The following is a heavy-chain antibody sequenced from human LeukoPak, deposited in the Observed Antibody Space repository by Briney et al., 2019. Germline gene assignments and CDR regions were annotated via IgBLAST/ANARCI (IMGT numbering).Heavy chain of an antibody. D-gene: IGHD2/OR15-2a*01. J-gene: IGHJ4*02. V-gene: IGHV4-59*02. Sequence: SETLSLTCNVSGVSVSTSHWNWIRQRPGKGLEWIGCLSYTGKTDYNPSLKSRVSISLGSSNNHFSLKLTSVTAADTGVYYCSEGYFEPFDHWGQGILVTVSS. CDR2: LSYTGKT. CDR3: SEGYFEPFDH. CDR1: GVSVSTSH.